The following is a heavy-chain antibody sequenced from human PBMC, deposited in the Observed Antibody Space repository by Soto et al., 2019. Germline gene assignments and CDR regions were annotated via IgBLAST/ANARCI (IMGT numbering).Heavy chain of an antibody. CDR1: GGSISSGDYY. Sequence: SETLSLTCTVSGGSISSGDYYWSWIRQPPGKVLEWIVYIYYSGSTYYNPSLKSRVTISLDTSNNQFSLKLSSVTSSYTSVYYCAIYGGKSVYFDYWGQGTMVTVSS. V-gene: IGHV4-30-4*01. J-gene: IGHJ4*02. D-gene: IGHD4-17*01. CDR3: AIYGGKSVYFDY. CDR2: IYYSGST.